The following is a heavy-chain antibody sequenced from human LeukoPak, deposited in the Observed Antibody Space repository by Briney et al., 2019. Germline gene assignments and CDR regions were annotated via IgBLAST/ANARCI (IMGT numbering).Heavy chain of an antibody. Sequence: GGSLRLSCAASGFTFSSYSMNWVRQAPGKGLEWVSYISSSSSTIYYADSVKGRFTISRDNAKNSLYLQMNSLRAEDTAVYYCARDRPDTISYMDVWGKGTTVTVSS. CDR1: GFTFSSYS. CDR2: ISSSSSTI. V-gene: IGHV3-48*01. J-gene: IGHJ6*03. CDR3: ARDRPDTISYMDV. D-gene: IGHD3-9*01.